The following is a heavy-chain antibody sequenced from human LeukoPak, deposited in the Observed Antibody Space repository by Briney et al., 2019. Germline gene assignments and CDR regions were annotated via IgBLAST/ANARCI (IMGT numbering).Heavy chain of an antibody. CDR2: INHSGST. V-gene: IGHV4-34*01. CDR3: ARGKSYCSSTSCCLLLYYFDY. CDR1: GGSFSGYY. Sequence: SETLSLTCAVYGGSFSGYYWSWIRQPPGKGLEWIGEINHSGSTNYNPSLKSRVTISVDTSKNQFSLKLSSVTAADTAVYYCARGKSYCSSTSCCLLLYYFDYWGQGTLVTVSS. J-gene: IGHJ4*02. D-gene: IGHD2-2*01.